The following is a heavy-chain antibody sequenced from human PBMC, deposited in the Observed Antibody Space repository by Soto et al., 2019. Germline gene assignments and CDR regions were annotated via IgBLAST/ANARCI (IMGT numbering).Heavy chain of an antibody. CDR3: ARHPRHINAFDI. J-gene: IGHJ3*02. Sequence: ETLSLTCTVSGGSINSSNYYWGWIRQPPGKGLEWIGSIYYSGSTYYNPSLKSRVTISVDTSKNQFSLKLSSVTAADTAVYYCARHPRHINAFDIWGQGTMVTVSS. CDR2: IYYSGST. V-gene: IGHV4-39*01. CDR1: GGSINSSNYY.